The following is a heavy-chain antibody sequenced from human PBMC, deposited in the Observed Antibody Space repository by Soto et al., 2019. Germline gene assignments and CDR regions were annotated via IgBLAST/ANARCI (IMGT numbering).Heavy chain of an antibody. CDR2: ISGKNGNT. CDR1: GYNFSDFG. V-gene: IGHV1-18*03. D-gene: IGHD2-2*01. J-gene: IGHJ6*02. Sequence: ASVKVSCKASGYNFSDFGITWVRQAPGQGLEWMGWISGKNGNTNYAQKVQGRVTLTADTSTRTAYMEMRALTSDDMAVYYCARDVSGPGATYVMDVWGQGTTVTVSS. CDR3: ARDVSGPGATYVMDV.